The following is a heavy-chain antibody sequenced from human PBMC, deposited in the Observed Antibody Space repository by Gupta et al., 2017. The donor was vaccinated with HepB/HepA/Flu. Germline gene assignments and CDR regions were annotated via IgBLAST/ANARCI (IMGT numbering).Heavy chain of an antibody. Sequence: EVQLLASGGGLVQPGGSLRLSCAASGFTFGGNAMSWVRQAPGKGLEWVSGIGTDLRTHYADSVRGRFTISRDNSKNTVYLQMNSLTVEDTAVYYCVKDLHFWSAMDVWGKGTTVTVSS. CDR1: GFTFGGNA. CDR3: VKDLHFWSAMDV. D-gene: IGHD3-3*02. J-gene: IGHJ6*03. CDR2: IGTDLRT. V-gene: IGHV3-23*01.